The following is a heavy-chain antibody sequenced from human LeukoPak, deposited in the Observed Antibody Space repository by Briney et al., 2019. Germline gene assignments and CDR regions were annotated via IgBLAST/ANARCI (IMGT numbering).Heavy chain of an antibody. CDR3: ARDITMVRGVGWFDP. V-gene: IGHV4-30-4*01. J-gene: IGHJ5*02. CDR2: IYYSGST. CDR1: GGSISSGDYY. D-gene: IGHD3-10*01. Sequence: PSQTLSLTCTVSGGSISSGDYYWSWIRQPPWKGLEWIGYIYYSGSTYYNPPLKSRVTISVDTSKNQFSLKLSSVTAADTAVYYCARDITMVRGVGWFDPWGQGTLVTVSS.